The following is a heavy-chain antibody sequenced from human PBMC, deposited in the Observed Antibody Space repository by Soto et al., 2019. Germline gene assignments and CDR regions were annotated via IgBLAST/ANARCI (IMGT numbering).Heavy chain of an antibody. CDR1: GGSISSSSYY. CDR2: IYYSGST. CDR3: ARHGTTLRQWLVLNWFDP. J-gene: IGHJ5*02. Sequence: ASETLSLPCTFSGGSISSSSYYWGWVRQPPGEGLEWIGSIYYSGSTYYNPSLKSRVTISVDTSKNQFSLKLSSVTAADTAVYYCARHGTTLRQWLVLNWFDPWGQGTRVTVSS. D-gene: IGHD6-19*01. V-gene: IGHV4-39*01.